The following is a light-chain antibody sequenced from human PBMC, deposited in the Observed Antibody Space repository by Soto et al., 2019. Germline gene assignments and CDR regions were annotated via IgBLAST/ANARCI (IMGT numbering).Light chain of an antibody. J-gene: IGKJ4*01. Sequence: EIVMTQSPATLSVSPGEGATLSCRASQSVNSNLAWYQQKPGQATRLLILGAATRATGIPARFSGSGSGTDFSLTISALQSEDFAIYHCQQYSNWPLTFGGGTKVGIK. CDR3: QQYSNWPLT. V-gene: IGKV3-15*01. CDR2: GAA. CDR1: QSVNSN.